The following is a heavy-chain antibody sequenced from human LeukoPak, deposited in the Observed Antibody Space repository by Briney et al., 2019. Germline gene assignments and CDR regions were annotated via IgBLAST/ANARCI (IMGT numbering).Heavy chain of an antibody. D-gene: IGHD2-8*02. V-gene: IGHV4-34*01. CDR1: GGSFSGYY. J-gene: IGHJ4*02. CDR2: INHSGST. Sequence: SETLSLTCAVYGGSFSGYYWSWIRQPPGKGLEWIGEINHSGSTNYNPSLKSRVTISVDTSKNQFSLKLSSVTAADTAVYYCARGVWSVFDFWGQGTLVTVSS. CDR3: ARGVWSVFDF.